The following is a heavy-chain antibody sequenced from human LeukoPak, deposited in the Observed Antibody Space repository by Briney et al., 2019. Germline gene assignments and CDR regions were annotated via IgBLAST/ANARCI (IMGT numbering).Heavy chain of an antibody. CDR3: SKHSEGSQLLKGFDY. D-gene: IGHD2-2*01. CDR1: GFTFSTYT. J-gene: IGHJ4*02. CDR2: ISHSNHYI. V-gene: IGHV3-21*01. Sequence: GGSLRLFCAASGFTFSTYTMNWVRQAPGKGLEWVSSISHSNHYIYYADSVKGRFTISRDNGKNSLSLQMNSLRAEDKAVYYCSKHSEGSQLLKGFDYWGLGTLVTASA.